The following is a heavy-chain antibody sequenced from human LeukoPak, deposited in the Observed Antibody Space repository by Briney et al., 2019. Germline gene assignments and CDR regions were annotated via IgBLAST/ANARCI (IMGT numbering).Heavy chain of an antibody. V-gene: IGHV1-46*01. Sequence: ASVSVSCKASAYTFTFYYKHLVRQPPGQGLELMGIINLSGGSTSYAQKFQGRVTMTRDTYTSTVYMELSSLRSEDTAVYYCARDQRYYDSSGHLDYWGQGTLVTVSS. J-gene: IGHJ4*02. CDR1: AYTFTFYY. D-gene: IGHD3-22*01. CDR3: ARDQRYYDSSGHLDY. CDR2: INLSGGST.